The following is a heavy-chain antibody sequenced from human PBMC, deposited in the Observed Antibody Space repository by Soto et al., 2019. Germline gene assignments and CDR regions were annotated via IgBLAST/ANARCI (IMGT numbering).Heavy chain of an antibody. J-gene: IGHJ5*02. CDR3: ARDPAP. Sequence: QVQLQESGPGLVKPSQTLSLTCTVSGGSISSGGYYWSWIRQHPGKGLEWIGDLYNSGSTYYNPSLKSRFTIAAATSKNQFSLKLSSVTAADTAVYYCARDPAPWGQGTLVTVSS. V-gene: IGHV4-31*03. CDR2: LYNSGST. CDR1: GGSISSGGYY.